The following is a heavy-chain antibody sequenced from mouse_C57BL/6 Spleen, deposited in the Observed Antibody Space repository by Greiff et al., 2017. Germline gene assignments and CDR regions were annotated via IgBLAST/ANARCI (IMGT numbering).Heavy chain of an antibody. CDR1: GYTFTSYW. Sequence: VQLQQPGAELVKPGASVKLSCKASGYTFTSYWMHWVKQRPGQGLEWIGMIHPDSGSTNYNEKFKSKATLTVDKSSSTAYMQLSSLTSEDSAVYYCAKEGDITTVVHYFDYWGQGTTLTVSS. D-gene: IGHD1-1*01. J-gene: IGHJ2*01. CDR2: IHPDSGST. V-gene: IGHV1-64*01. CDR3: AKEGDITTVVHYFDY.